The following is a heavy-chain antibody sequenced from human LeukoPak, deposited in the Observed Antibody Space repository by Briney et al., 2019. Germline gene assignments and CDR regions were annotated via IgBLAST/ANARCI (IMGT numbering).Heavy chain of an antibody. CDR2: INAYNGNT. Sequence: ASVKVSCKASGYTFTSYGVRWVRQAPGQGLEWMGWINAYNGNTNYAQKLQGRVTMTTDTSTSAAYMELRSLRSDDTAVYYCARGTGDISGLSESYYPFDYWGQGTLVTVSS. CDR1: GYTFTSYG. V-gene: IGHV1-18*01. D-gene: IGHD3-10*01. J-gene: IGHJ4*02. CDR3: ARGTGDISGLSESYYPFDY.